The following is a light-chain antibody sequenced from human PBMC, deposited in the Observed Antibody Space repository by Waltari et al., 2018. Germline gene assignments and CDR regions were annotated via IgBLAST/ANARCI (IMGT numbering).Light chain of an antibody. CDR1: SSDVGRYNY. V-gene: IGLV2-14*03. J-gene: IGLJ1*01. Sequence: QSALTQPASVSGSPGQSITISCTGTSSDVGRYNYVSWYQQHPDKVPKLLIFDVIYRPSGVSDLFSGSKSGNTASLTISGLRADDEADYYCLSFSAVGTRVFGTGTRVTVL. CDR3: LSFSAVGTRV. CDR2: DVI.